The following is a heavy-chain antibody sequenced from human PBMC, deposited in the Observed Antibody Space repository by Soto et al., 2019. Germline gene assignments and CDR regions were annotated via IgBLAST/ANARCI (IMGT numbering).Heavy chain of an antibody. CDR3: AREDYYDTGYYVV. CDR2: IYTSGTT. Sequence: SETLSLTCTVSGRSMSGYHWSWIRQPAGERLEWIGRIYTSGTTDFNPSLKGRVTMSVDTSKNQFSLKLTSVTAADTALYYCAREDYYDTGYYVVWGQGTQVTVSS. V-gene: IGHV4-4*07. J-gene: IGHJ4*02. CDR1: GRSMSGYH. D-gene: IGHD3-9*01.